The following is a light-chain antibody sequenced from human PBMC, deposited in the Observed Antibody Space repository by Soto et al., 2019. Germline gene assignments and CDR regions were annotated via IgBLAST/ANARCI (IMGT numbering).Light chain of an antibody. J-gene: IGKJ1*01. CDR1: QSVSSSY. CDR3: QQYGSSPRT. CDR2: GAS. Sequence: IVLIQSPAALSVSPGERATLPCRASQSVSSSYLAWYQLKPGQAPRLLIYGASSRAIGIPDRFSGSGSGTDFTLTISRLDPEDFAVYFCQQYGSSPRTFGQGTKV. V-gene: IGKV3-20*01.